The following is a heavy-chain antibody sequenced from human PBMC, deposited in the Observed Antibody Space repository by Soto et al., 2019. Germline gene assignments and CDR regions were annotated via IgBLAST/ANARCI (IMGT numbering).Heavy chain of an antibody. CDR3: GSPRSGPSPDVGH. CDR2: INPNSGDT. Sequence: AVKVSCTASVFSVDTTYCIHWVLLAPVQGLEWMGSINPNSGDTNYAQNFQGRVTMTRDTSISTAYMEVSSLTSDDTPVYYCGSPRSGPSPDVGHWGHGTVVTVSS. V-gene: IGHV1-2*02. CDR1: VFSVDTTYC. D-gene: IGHD2-15*01. J-gene: IGHJ4*01.